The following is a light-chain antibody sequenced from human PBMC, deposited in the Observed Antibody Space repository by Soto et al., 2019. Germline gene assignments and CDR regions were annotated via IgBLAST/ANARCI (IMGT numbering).Light chain of an antibody. Sequence: QSVLTQPPSVSAVPGQKGTISCSGSSSNIGNNYVSWYQQLPGTAPKLLIYENNKRPSGIPDRFSGSKSGTSATLGITGLQTGDEADYYCGTWDSSLSAWVFGGRTKLTVL. CDR1: SSNIGNNY. CDR2: ENN. J-gene: IGLJ3*02. V-gene: IGLV1-51*02. CDR3: GTWDSSLSAWV.